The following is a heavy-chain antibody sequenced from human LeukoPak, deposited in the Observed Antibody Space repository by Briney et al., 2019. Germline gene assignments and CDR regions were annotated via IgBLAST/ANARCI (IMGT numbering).Heavy chain of an antibody. D-gene: IGHD6-13*01. V-gene: IGHV1-69*13. CDR1: GGTFSSYA. CDR3: ACIAAAGNWVDY. Sequence: SVKVSCKASGGTFSSYAISWVRQAPGQGLEWMGGIIPIFGTANYAQKFQGRVTITADESTSTAYMELSSLRSEDTAVYFCACIAAAGNWVDYWGQGTLVTVSS. J-gene: IGHJ4*02. CDR2: IIPIFGTA.